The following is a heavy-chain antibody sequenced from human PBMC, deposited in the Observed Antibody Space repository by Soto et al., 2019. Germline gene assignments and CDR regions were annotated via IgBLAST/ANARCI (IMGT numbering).Heavy chain of an antibody. CDR2: ISYDGSNK. CDR1: GFTFSSYA. J-gene: IGHJ4*02. D-gene: IGHD6-19*01. V-gene: IGHV3-30-3*01. CDR3: ARDKVQYSSGWYGAVDY. Sequence: GGSLRLSCAASGFTFSSYAMHWVRQAPGKGLEWVAVISYDGSNKYYADSVKGRFTISRDNSKNTLYLQMNSLRAEDTAVYYCARDKVQYSSGWYGAVDYWGQGTLVTVSS.